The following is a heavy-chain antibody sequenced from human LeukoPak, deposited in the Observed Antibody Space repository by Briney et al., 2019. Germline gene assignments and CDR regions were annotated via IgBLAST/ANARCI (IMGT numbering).Heavy chain of an antibody. J-gene: IGHJ4*02. D-gene: IGHD3-22*01. V-gene: IGHV3-23*01. CDR2: ISDSGDRT. Sequence: GGSLRLSCAASGFTCSSYGMHWVRQAPGKGRERVSGISDSGDRTYYADSVKGRFTISRDNSKNMLYLQMNSLRVEDTALYYCAKGLGTSGYHDYWGQGTLVTVSS. CDR3: AKGLGTSGYHDY. CDR1: GFTCSSYG.